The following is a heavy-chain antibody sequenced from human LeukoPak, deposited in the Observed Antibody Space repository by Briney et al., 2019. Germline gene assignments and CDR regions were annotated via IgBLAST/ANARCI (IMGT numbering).Heavy chain of an antibody. CDR1: GFTFSTYW. V-gene: IGHV3-7*01. D-gene: IGHD6-6*01. CDR3: ARFRHISSAFDY. CDR2: IKQDGSDK. J-gene: IGHJ4*02. Sequence: GGSLRLSCAASGFTFSTYWMTWVRQAPGKGLEWVANIKQDGSDKYYVDSVKGRFTISRDNAKNSLYLQMNSLRAEDTAVYYCARFRHISSAFDYWGQGTLVTVSS.